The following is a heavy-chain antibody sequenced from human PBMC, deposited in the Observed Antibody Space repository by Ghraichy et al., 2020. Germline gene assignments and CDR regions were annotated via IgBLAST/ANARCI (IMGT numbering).Heavy chain of an antibody. CDR2: ISTSANT. Sequence: GGSLRLSCAASGFTFDDFPMSWVRQAPGKGLEWVSYISTSANTYYADSVKGRFTISRNNAWNTLYLEMNNLRAEDTAVYYCARNYFGRTGYRHHFDYWGQGTLVTVSS. D-gene: IGHD3-9*01. CDR3: ARNYFGRTGYRHHFDY. V-gene: IGHV3-69-1*01. CDR1: GFTFDDFP. J-gene: IGHJ4*02.